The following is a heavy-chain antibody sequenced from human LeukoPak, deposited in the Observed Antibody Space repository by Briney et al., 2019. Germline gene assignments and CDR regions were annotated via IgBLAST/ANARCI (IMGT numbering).Heavy chain of an antibody. CDR3: AKGGAPSRGYDAFDI. J-gene: IGHJ3*02. CDR1: GDTFSNYA. Sequence: ASVKVSCKASGDTFSNYAISWVRQAPGQGLEWMGGIIPIYGTANYAQKFQGRVTIIADKFTSTAYMELSSLRSEDTAVYYCAKGGAPSRGYDAFDIWGQGTMVTVSS. CDR2: IIPIYGTA. D-gene: IGHD5-12*01. V-gene: IGHV1-69*06.